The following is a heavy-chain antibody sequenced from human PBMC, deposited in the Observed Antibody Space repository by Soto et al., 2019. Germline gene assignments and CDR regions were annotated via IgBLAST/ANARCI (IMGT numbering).Heavy chain of an antibody. Sequence: GGSLRLSCAASGFTFSSYAMSWVRQAPGKGLEWVSAISGSGGSTYYADSVKGRFTISRDNSKNTLYLQMNSLRAEDTAVYYCAKAPRGAPPATFRGDDYYYYYGMDVWGQGTTVTVSS. CDR1: GFTFSSYA. V-gene: IGHV3-23*01. CDR2: ISGSGGST. D-gene: IGHD5-12*01. CDR3: AKAPRGAPPATFRGDDYYYYYGMDV. J-gene: IGHJ6*02.